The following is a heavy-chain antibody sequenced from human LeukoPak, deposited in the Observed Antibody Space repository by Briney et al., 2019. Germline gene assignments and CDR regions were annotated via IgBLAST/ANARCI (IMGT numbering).Heavy chain of an antibody. CDR1: GFIFSNYA. J-gene: IGHJ4*02. V-gene: IGHV3-23*01. Sequence: GGSLLLSCAAAGFIFSNYAMRGGRQAPGKGGEGVSSISGNGGSTYDIDSGKGRFTISRDHSKNPLFLQMNSLRAEDTGMYYCAKYGAPGWSGYCDYWGQGTLVTVSS. CDR3: AKYGAPGWSGYCDY. CDR2: ISGNGGST. D-gene: IGHD4/OR15-4a*01.